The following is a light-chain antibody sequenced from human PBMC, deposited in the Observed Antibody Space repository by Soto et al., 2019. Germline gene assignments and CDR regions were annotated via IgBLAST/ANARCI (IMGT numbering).Light chain of an antibody. CDR1: SSDVGGYNY. Sequence: QSALTQPASVSGSPGHSITISCTGTSSDVGGYNYVSWYQQHPGKAPKLMIYEVSNRPSGVSHRFSGSKSGNTASLTISGLQAEDEADYYCSSYASSSTSFGTGTKLTVL. CDR2: EVS. J-gene: IGLJ1*01. V-gene: IGLV2-14*03. CDR3: SSYASSSTS.